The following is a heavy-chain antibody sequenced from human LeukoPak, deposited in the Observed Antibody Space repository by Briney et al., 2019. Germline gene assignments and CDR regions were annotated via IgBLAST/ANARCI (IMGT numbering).Heavy chain of an antibody. J-gene: IGHJ3*02. V-gene: IGHV4-39*07. CDR3: ARDERDGYNLINPGAFDI. CDR1: GGSISSSSYY. Sequence: SETLSLTCTVSGGSISSSSYYWGWIRQPPGKGLEWIGSIYYSGSTYYNPSLKSRVTISVDTSKNQFSLKLSSVTAADTAVYYCARDERDGYNLINPGAFDIWGQGTMVTISS. D-gene: IGHD5-24*01. CDR2: IYYSGST.